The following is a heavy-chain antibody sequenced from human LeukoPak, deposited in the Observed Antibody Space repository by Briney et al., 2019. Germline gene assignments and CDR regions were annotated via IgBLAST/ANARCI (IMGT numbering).Heavy chain of an antibody. J-gene: IGHJ6*02. CDR3: ARDQGLTAPPPYGLDV. CDR2: IIPVLNIT. V-gene: IGHV1-69*04. D-gene: IGHD5-18*01. CDR1: GGTFGSSA. Sequence: ASVKVSCKASGGTFGSSAITWVRQAPGQGLEWMGRIIPVLNITNYAQKFQGRVTITADTSTSTAYMELSSLRSEETAVYYCARDQGLTAPPPYGLDVWGQGTTVTVSS.